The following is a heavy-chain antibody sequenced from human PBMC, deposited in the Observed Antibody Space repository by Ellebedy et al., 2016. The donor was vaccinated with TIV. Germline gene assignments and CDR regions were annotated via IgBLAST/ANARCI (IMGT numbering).Heavy chain of an antibody. J-gene: IGHJ4*02. D-gene: IGHD6-13*01. V-gene: IGHV3-30-3*01. Sequence: PGGSLRLSCAASGFTFSSYAMHWVRQAPGKGLEWVAVISYDGSNKYYADSVKGRFTISRDKANNSLYLQMTSLRADDTAVYYCAREMRSPDWSKSNWYGALDNWGQGTLVTVAS. CDR2: ISYDGSNK. CDR1: GFTFSSYA. CDR3: AREMRSPDWSKSNWYGALDN.